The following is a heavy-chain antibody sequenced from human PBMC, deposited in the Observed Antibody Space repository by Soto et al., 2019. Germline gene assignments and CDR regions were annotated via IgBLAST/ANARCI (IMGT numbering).Heavy chain of an antibody. V-gene: IGHV1-18*01. CDR3: ARDLAAAGPFDC. CDR2: ISAYNGNT. CDR1: GYTFTNYA. Sequence: QVQLVQSGAEVKKPGASVKVSCKASGYTFTNYAFSWVRQAPGQGLEWMGWISAYNGNTNYPQTLQGRVTMTTDTSTSTAYMELGSLRSDDTAVYYCARDLAAAGPFDCWGQGTLVTVSS. J-gene: IGHJ4*02. D-gene: IGHD6-13*01.